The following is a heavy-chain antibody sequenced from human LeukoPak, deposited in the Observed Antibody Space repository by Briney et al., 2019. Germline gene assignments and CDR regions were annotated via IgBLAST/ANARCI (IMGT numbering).Heavy chain of an antibody. Sequence: PGGSLRLTCAASGFTFSSYGMHWVRQAPGKGLEWVAVISYDGSNKYYADSVKGRFTISRDNSKNTLYLQMNSLRAEDTAVYYCARDGEVYDWDYWGQGTLVTVSS. D-gene: IGHD5/OR15-5a*01. CDR1: GFTFSSYG. CDR3: ARDGEVYDWDY. V-gene: IGHV3-30*03. CDR2: ISYDGSNK. J-gene: IGHJ4*02.